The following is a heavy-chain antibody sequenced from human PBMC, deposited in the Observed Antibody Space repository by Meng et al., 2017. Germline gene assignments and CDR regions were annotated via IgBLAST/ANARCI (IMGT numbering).Heavy chain of an antibody. CDR1: GFTFSDYY. J-gene: IGHJ5*02. V-gene: IGHV3-11*04. Sequence: GESLKISCAASGFTFSDYYMSWIRQAPGKGLEWVSYISSSGSTIYYADSVKGRFTISRDNAKNTLYLQMNSLRAEDTAVYYCARDPRDFWSGYYISWFDPWGQGTLVTVSS. D-gene: IGHD3-3*01. CDR2: ISSSGSTI. CDR3: ARDPRDFWSGYYISWFDP.